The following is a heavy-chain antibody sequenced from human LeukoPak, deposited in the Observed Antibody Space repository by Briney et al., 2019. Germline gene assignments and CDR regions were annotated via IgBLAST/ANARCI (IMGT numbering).Heavy chain of an antibody. CDR2: ISYDGSNK. J-gene: IGHJ4*02. Sequence: QPGGSLRLSCAASGFTFSSYAMHWVRQAPGKGLEWVAVISYDGSNKYYADSVKGRFTISRDNSKNTLYLQMNSLRAEDTAVYYCARVGGGYSSSWYEVLYYFDYWGQGTLVTVSS. V-gene: IGHV3-30*14. D-gene: IGHD6-13*01. CDR1: GFTFSSYA. CDR3: ARVGGGYSSSWYEVLYYFDY.